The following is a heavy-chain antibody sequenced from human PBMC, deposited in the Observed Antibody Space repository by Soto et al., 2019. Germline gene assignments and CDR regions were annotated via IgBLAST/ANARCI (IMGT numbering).Heavy chain of an antibody. Sequence: QVQLVQSGAEVKKPGSSVKVSCKASGGTFSSYAISWVRQAPGQGLEWMGGIIPIFGTANYAQKFLGRVTITADESTSTAYMELSSLRSEDTAVYYCAREGRITMVRGANYGMDVWGQGTTVTVSS. V-gene: IGHV1-69*01. CDR2: IIPIFGTA. J-gene: IGHJ6*02. CDR3: AREGRITMVRGANYGMDV. CDR1: GGTFSSYA. D-gene: IGHD3-10*01.